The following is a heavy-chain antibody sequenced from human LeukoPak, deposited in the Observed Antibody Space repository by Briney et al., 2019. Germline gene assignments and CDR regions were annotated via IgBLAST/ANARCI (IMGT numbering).Heavy chain of an antibody. V-gene: IGHV4-39*01. J-gene: IGHJ6*02. CDR1: GGSISSSSYY. Sequence: SETLSLTCTVSGGSISSSSYYWGWIRQPPGKGLEWIGSIYYSGSTYYNPSLKSRVTISVDTSKNQFSLKLSSVTAADTAVYYRARRALRGMDVWGQGTTVTVSS. CDR3: ARRALRGMDV. CDR2: IYYSGST.